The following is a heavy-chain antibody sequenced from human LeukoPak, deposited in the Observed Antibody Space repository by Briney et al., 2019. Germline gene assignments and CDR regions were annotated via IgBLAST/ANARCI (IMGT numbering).Heavy chain of an antibody. CDR2: IKQDGSEK. D-gene: IGHD2-15*01. J-gene: IGHJ4*02. V-gene: IGHV3-7*03. CDR1: GFTFSSYW. Sequence: PGGSLRLSCAASGFTFSSYWMSWVRQAPGKGLEWVANIKQDGSEKYYVDSVKGRFTISRDNAKNSLYLQMNSLRAEDTAVYYCARESKEYCSGGSCSNDYWGLGTLVTVSS. CDR3: ARESKEYCSGGSCSNDY.